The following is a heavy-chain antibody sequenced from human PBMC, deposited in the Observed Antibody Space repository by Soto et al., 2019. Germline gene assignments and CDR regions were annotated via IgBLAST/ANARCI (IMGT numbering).Heavy chain of an antibody. Sequence: PSETLSLTCTFSVVSISSYYWSWIRQPPGKGLEWIGYIYYSGSTNYNPSLKSRATISVDTSKKQFSLKLSSVTAADTAGSYCARDSSCIIYWCQGTLDNVSS. CDR3: ARDSSCIIY. CDR1: VVSISSYY. V-gene: IGHV4-59*01. CDR2: IYYSGST. J-gene: IGHJ4*02. D-gene: IGHD6-19*01.